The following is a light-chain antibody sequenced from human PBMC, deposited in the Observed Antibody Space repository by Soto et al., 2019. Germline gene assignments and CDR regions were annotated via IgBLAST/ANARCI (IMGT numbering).Light chain of an antibody. CDR3: HQYNSWPPGT. CDR2: DAS. V-gene: IGKV3-15*01. CDR1: QSISRS. Sequence: EIVLTQSPAILSVSSGERATLSCRASQSISRSLAWYQQKPGQAPRLLISDASTRATGIPARFSGSGSGTEFTLTISSLQSEDFALYYCHQYNSWPPGTFGQGTKVEIK. J-gene: IGKJ2*01.